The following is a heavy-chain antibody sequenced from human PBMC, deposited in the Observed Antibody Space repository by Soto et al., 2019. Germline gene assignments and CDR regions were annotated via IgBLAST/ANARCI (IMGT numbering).Heavy chain of an antibody. CDR2: ISTSGRNI. CDR3: ARELESEFGDDAFDF. CDR1: GFIFSDYE. V-gene: IGHV3-48*03. J-gene: IGHJ3*01. D-gene: IGHD3-3*01. Sequence: GGSLRLSCAAVGFIFSDYEMNWVRQAPGKGLEWISYISTSGRNIYYADSVKGRFSIYRDNTEKSLYLQMNSLRDDDTAVYYCARELESEFGDDAFDFWGQGTMVTVSS.